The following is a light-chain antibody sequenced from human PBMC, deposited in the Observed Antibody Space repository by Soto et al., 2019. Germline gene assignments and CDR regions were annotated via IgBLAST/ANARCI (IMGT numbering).Light chain of an antibody. CDR2: DAS. CDR1: QTVSSY. Sequence: EIVLTQSPATLSLSPGDRATLSCRASQTVSSYLAWYRQKPGQAPRLLIYDASNRATGIPVRFSGSGSGTDFTLTISSLEPEDFAVYYCQQRSNWPLTFGGGTKVEIK. CDR3: QQRSNWPLT. V-gene: IGKV3-11*01. J-gene: IGKJ4*01.